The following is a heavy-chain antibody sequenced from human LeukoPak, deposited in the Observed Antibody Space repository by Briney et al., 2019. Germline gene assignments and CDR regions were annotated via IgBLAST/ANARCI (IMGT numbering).Heavy chain of an antibody. D-gene: IGHD2-2*01. CDR3: ASLPATAGYY. J-gene: IGHJ4*02. Sequence: GGSLRLSCAASGFTFSSYAMHWVRQAPGKGLEWVAVISYDGSNKYYADSVKGRFTISRDNSKNTLYLQMNSLRAEDTAVYYCASLPATAGYYWGQGTLVTVSS. CDR2: ISYDGSNK. V-gene: IGHV3-30-3*01. CDR1: GFTFSSYA.